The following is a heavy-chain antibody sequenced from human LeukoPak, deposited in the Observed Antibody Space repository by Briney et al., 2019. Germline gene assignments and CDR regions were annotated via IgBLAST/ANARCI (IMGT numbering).Heavy chain of an antibody. V-gene: IGHV3-23*01. CDR2: ISGSGNST. D-gene: IGHD3/OR15-3a*01. CDR3: AKDDFLSVNYYYGMDV. CDR1: GFTFSSYA. J-gene: IGHJ6*02. Sequence: PGGSLRLSCAASGFTFSSYAMSWVRQAPGKGLERVSAISGSGNSTYYADSVKGRFTISRDNSKNMLYMQMNSLRAEDTAVYYCAKDDFLSVNYYYGMDVWGQGTTVTVSS.